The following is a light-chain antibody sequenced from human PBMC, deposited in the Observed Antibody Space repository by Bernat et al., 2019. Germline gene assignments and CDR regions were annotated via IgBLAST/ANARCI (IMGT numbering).Light chain of an antibody. V-gene: IGKV3-20*01. CDR3: QQYGSSLWT. CDR1: QSVSSSY. J-gene: IGKJ1*01. Sequence: EIVLTQSPGTLSLSPGERATLSCRASQSVSSSYLAWYQQKPGQAPRLLIYGASSRATGIPDRFSGSGSGTDFTLTISRLEAEDFAVYYCQQYGSSLWTFGQVTKVEIK. CDR2: GAS.